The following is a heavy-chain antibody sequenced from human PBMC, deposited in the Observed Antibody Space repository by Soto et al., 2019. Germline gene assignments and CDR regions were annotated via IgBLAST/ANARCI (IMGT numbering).Heavy chain of an antibody. CDR3: EREETAWPLAYGLDV. Sequence: GGSLRLSCAASGFTFSSYSMHWVRQAPGKGLEWVSSIGTRSDIYYADSVKGRFTISRDNAKNSLSLQMNSMTAEDTAVYYCEREETAWPLAYGLDVWGQGTTVPVYS. D-gene: IGHD2-21*02. J-gene: IGHJ6*02. V-gene: IGHV3-21*01. CDR2: IGTRSDI. CDR1: GFTFSSYS.